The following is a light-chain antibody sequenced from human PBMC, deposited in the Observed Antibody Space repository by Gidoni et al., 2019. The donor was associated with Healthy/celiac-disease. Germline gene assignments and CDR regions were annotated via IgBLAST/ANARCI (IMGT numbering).Light chain of an antibody. CDR3: QQYSNWPPFT. CDR1: ETIDYK. J-gene: IGKJ4*01. CDR2: GAS. V-gene: IGKV3-15*01. Sequence: TVLTQSPVTLSVSSGESAALSCRASETIDYKLAWYQQKPGQAPRLLIYGASIRATGVPDRFRGRGSGTEFTLTISSLQSEDFAFYYCQQYSNWPPFTFGGGTKVEMK.